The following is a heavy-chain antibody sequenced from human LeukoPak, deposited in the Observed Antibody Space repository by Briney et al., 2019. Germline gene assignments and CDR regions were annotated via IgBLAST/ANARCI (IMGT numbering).Heavy chain of an antibody. J-gene: IGHJ5*02. CDR2: IIPIFGTA. CDR1: GGTFSSYA. V-gene: IGHV1-69*05. CDR3: ARDIYCSSTSCYNNWFDP. Sequence: ASVKVSCKASGGTFSSYAISWVRQAPGQGLGWMGGIIPIFGTANYAQKFQGRVTITTDESTSTAYMELSSLRSEDTAVYYCARDIYCSSTSCYNNWFDPWGQGTLVTVSS. D-gene: IGHD2-2*02.